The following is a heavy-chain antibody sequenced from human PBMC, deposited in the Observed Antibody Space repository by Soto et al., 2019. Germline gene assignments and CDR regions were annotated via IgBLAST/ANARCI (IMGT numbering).Heavy chain of an antibody. J-gene: IGHJ5*02. CDR1: PASIITTYS. V-gene: IGHV4-4*07. CDR3: ARAYSFDDTGNWFDP. Sequence: QLQLQESGPGLVNPSETLSLTCTVSPASIITTYSWSWIRQPAGKGLEWLGRVHTSGTTNYKPSLKSRVSVSVDTSKNQFTLKLRAVTAADTAVYYCARAYSFDDTGNWFDPWGQGTRVTVSS. CDR2: VHTSGTT. D-gene: IGHD2-21*01.